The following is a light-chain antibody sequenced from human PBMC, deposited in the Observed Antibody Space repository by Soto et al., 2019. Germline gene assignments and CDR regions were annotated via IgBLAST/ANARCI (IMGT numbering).Light chain of an antibody. V-gene: IGKV3-11*01. CDR3: QQRSNCPRREFT. J-gene: IGKJ3*01. Sequence: EIVLTQSPATLSLSPGERATLSCRASQSVSSYLAWYQQKPGQAPRLLIYDASNRATGIPARFSGSGSGTDFTLTISSLEPEDFAVYYWQQRSNCPRREFTFGPGTKVDIK. CDR2: DAS. CDR1: QSVSSY.